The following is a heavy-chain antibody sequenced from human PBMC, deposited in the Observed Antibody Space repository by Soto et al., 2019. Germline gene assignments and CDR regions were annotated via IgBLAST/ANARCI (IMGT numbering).Heavy chain of an antibody. CDR3: AREASAVIPLDY. Sequence: ASVKVSCKASGYTFTAYSMHWVRQAPGQGLEWVGWFNPNSGDTIYAQKFQGRVTLTRDTSIGTAYMELYSLTSDDTAVYYCAREASAVIPLDYWGQGTLVTVSS. J-gene: IGHJ4*02. CDR1: GYTFTAYS. D-gene: IGHD6-19*01. CDR2: FNPNSGDT. V-gene: IGHV1-2*02.